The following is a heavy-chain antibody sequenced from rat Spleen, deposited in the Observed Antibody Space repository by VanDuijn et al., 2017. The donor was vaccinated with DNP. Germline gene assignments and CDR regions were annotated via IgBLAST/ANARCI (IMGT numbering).Heavy chain of an antibody. Sequence: EVRLVQSGGGLVQPRRSLKLSCAASGFTFSDYDMAWVRQAPSKGLEWVACMSPTTRSSYYRDSVRGRFTVSRDDSTSTLYLQMDSLRSEDTATYYCTRGGTYYFDYWGQGVLVTVSS. CDR1: GFTFSDYD. CDR2: MSPTTRSS. D-gene: IGHD4-3*01. V-gene: IGHV5-27*01. CDR3: TRGGTYYFDY. J-gene: IGHJ2*01.